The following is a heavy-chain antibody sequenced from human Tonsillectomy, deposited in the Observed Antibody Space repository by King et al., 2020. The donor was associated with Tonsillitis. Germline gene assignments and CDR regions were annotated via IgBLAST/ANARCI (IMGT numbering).Heavy chain of an antibody. CDR2: ISYDGSNK. CDR3: ARDRWFGELKIYYCYCGMDV. CDR1: GFTFSSYG. D-gene: IGHD3-10*01. J-gene: IGHJ6*02. V-gene: IGHV3-33*05. Sequence: VQLVQSGGGVVQPGRSLRLSCAASGFTFSSYGMHWVRQAPGKGLEWVAVISYDGSNKYYADSVKGRFTISRDNSKNTLYLQMNSLRAEDTAVYYCARDRWFGELKIYYCYCGMDVWGQGTTVTVSS.